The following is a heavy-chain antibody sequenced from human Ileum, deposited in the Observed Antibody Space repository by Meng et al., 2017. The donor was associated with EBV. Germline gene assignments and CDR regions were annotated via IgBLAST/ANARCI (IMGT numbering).Heavy chain of an antibody. D-gene: IGHD4-17*01. CDR3: AMGPDYAKTGY. CDR2: ICYTDYT. CDR1: GGSISSSNYC. J-gene: IGHJ4*02. V-gene: IGHV4-39*01. Sequence: LLQAAGPGLVKPSETCPLTCSVSGGSISSSNYCWGWIRQPPGKGLEWIQSICYTDYTYYNPSLKSRVTISADKSKNQFSLRLNSLTAADTAVYYCAMGPDYAKTGYWGQGTLVTVSS.